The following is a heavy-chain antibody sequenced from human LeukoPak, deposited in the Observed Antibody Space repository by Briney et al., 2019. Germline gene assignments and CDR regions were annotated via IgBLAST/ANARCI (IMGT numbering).Heavy chain of an antibody. D-gene: IGHD3-3*01. CDR1: GGSISSSSYY. J-gene: IGHJ4*02. V-gene: IGHV4-39*01. Sequence: SETLSLTCTVSGGSISSSSYYWGWIRQPPGKGLEWIGSIYYSGGTYYNPSLKSRVTISVDTSKNQFSLKLSSVTAADTAVYYCASATLGYDFWSGYPGGYYFDYWGQGTLVTVSS. CDR2: IYYSGGT. CDR3: ASATLGYDFWSGYPGGYYFDY.